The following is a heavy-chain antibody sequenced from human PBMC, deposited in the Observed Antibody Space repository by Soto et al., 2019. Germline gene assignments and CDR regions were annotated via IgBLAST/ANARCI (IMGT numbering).Heavy chain of an antibody. J-gene: IGHJ4*02. CDR3: ARGRLDYDFWSGYHPFFDY. Sequence: QVQLQESGPGLVKPSETLSLTCTVSGGSISSYYWSWIRQPPGKGLEWIGYIYYSGSTNYNPSLKSRVTISVDTSKNQFSLKLSSVTAADTAVYYCARGRLDYDFWSGYHPFFDYWGQGTLVTVSS. D-gene: IGHD3-3*01. CDR1: GGSISSYY. CDR2: IYYSGST. V-gene: IGHV4-59*01.